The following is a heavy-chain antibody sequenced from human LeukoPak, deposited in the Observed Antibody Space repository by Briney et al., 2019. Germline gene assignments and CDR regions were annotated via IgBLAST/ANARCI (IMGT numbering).Heavy chain of an antibody. V-gene: IGHV3-21*01. CDR1: GFTFSSYS. Sequence: TGGSLRLSCAASGFTFSSYSMNWVRQAPGKGLEWVSSISSSSSYIYYADSVKGRFTISRDNAKNSLYLQMNSLRAEDTAVYHCARGHKHIAMVRGVSVDPFWGQGTLVTVSS. J-gene: IGHJ4*02. D-gene: IGHD3-10*01. CDR3: ARGHKHIAMVRGVSVDPF. CDR2: ISSSSSYI.